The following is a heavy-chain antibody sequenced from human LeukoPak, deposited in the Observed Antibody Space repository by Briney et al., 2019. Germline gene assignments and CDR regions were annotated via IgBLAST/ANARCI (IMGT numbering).Heavy chain of an antibody. D-gene: IGHD6-19*01. Sequence: PGGSLRLSCAASGFTFSRYSMNWVRQAPGKGLEWVSYISSSSSTIDYADSVKGRFTISRDNAKNSLYLQMNSLRAEDTAVYYCASASGEVAVAGTEAYPYGMDVWGQGTTVTVSS. CDR2: ISSSSSTI. CDR1: GFTFSRYS. J-gene: IGHJ6*02. CDR3: ASASGEVAVAGTEAYPYGMDV. V-gene: IGHV3-48*01.